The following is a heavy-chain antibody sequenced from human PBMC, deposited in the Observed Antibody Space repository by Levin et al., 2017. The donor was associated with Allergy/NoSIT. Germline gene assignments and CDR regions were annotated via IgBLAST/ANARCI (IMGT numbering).Heavy chain of an antibody. Sequence: AASVKVSCVASGFTFSGYWMHWVRQAPGKGLVWVSRIKNDGSVTSYADYVKGRFTISRDNAKNTLYLQMNSLRDEDTAVYYCVKGDYFDPWGQGTLVTVSS. D-gene: IGHD4-11*01. J-gene: IGHJ5*02. CDR2: IKNDGSVT. CDR3: VKGDYFDP. V-gene: IGHV3-74*01. CDR1: GFTFSGYW.